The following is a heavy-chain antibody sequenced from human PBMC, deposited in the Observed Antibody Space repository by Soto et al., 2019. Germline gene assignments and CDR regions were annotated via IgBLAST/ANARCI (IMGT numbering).Heavy chain of an antibody. CDR3: ARAACSSSSCPFDS. CDR2: FDGNGGTT. D-gene: IGHD2-2*01. J-gene: IGHJ4*02. CDR1: GFTFRTYA. Sequence: EVQLLESGGGLVQPGGSLRLSCAASGFTFRTYAMNWVRQAPGKGLEWVSGFDGNGGTTYYADSVKGRFIISRDNSKIMLYLQMNSLTAEDTAVYYCARAACSSSSCPFDSWGRGTLVTVSS. V-gene: IGHV3-23*01.